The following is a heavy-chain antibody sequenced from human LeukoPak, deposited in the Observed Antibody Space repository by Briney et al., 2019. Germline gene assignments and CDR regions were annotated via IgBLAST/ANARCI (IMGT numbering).Heavy chain of an antibody. J-gene: IGHJ5*02. CDR2: ISGSGGST. D-gene: IGHD6-13*01. Sequence: PGGSLRLSCAASGFTFSSYAMSWVRQAPGKGLEWVSAISGSGGSTYYADSVKGRFTISRDNSKNTLYLQMNSLRAEDTAVYYCAKAGPIAAAGREWFDPWGQGTLVTVSS. V-gene: IGHV3-23*01. CDR3: AKAGPIAAAGREWFDP. CDR1: GFTFSSYA.